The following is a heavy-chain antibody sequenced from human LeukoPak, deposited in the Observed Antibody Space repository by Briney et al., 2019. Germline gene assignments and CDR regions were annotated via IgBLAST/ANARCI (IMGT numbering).Heavy chain of an antibody. CDR1: GFTFSSYG. CDR2: ISYEGSIK. D-gene: IGHD2-21*02. J-gene: IGHJ4*02. V-gene: IGHV3-30*18. CDR3: AKDGWAYCGGDCYLLFDY. Sequence: PGRSLRLSCAASGFTFSSYGMHWVRRAPGKGLEWVALISYEGSIKHYADSVKGRFTISRDNSKNTLYLQMNSLRAEDTAVYYCAKDGWAYCGGDCYLLFDYWGQGTLVTVSS.